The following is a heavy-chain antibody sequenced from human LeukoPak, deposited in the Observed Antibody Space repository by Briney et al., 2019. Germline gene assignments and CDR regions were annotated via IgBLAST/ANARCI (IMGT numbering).Heavy chain of an antibody. D-gene: IGHD2-15*01. J-gene: IGHJ6*02. V-gene: IGHV3-21*01. Sequence: GGSLRLSCAASGFTFSSYSMNWVRQAPGKGLEWVSSISSSSSYIYYADSVKGRFTTSRDNAKNSLYLQMNSLRAEDTAVYYCARDLVAGGSFYGMDVWGQGTTVTVSS. CDR2: ISSSSSYI. CDR1: GFTFSSYS. CDR3: ARDLVAGGSFYGMDV.